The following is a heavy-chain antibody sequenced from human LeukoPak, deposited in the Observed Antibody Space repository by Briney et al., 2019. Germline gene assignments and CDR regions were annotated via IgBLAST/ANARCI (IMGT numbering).Heavy chain of an antibody. CDR3: ARDRRFHDSSGYYNFDY. D-gene: IGHD3-22*01. CDR2: VSVYSGNT. Sequence: ASVKVSCKASGYTFTSYGINWVRQAPGQGLEWMGWVSVYSGNTNYAQKLQGRVTMTTDTSTSTAYMELRSLRSDDTAVYYCARDRRFHDSSGYYNFDYWGQGTLVTVSS. J-gene: IGHJ4*02. V-gene: IGHV1-18*01. CDR1: GYTFTSYG.